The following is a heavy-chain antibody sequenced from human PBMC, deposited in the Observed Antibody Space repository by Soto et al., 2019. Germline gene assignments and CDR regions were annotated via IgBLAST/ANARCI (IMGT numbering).Heavy chain of an antibody. CDR1: DDSINSDKYY. Sequence: QLQLQGSGPGLVKPSETLSLTCSVSDDSINSDKYYWGWIRQPPGKGLEWIGSIYYRGNAYYNPSLQTRVTISIDKAKSQFSLKLNSVTTADSAVYFCARLEGLATISYYFDFWGPGALVTVAS. V-gene: IGHV4-39*01. J-gene: IGHJ4*02. D-gene: IGHD3-9*01. CDR2: IYYRGNA. CDR3: ARLEGLATISYYFDF.